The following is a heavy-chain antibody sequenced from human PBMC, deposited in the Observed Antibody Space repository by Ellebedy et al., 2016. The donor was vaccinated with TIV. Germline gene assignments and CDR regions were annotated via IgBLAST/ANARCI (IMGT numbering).Heavy chain of an antibody. CDR3: ARHRDKAMAHYDAFDI. Sequence: AASVKVSCKASGDTFSSYAISWVRQAPGQGLEWMGRIIPILGIANYAQKFQGRVTITADKSTSTAYMELSSLRSEDTAVYYCARHRDKAMAHYDAFDIWGQGTMVTVSS. CDR1: GDTFSSYA. CDR2: IIPILGIA. J-gene: IGHJ3*02. V-gene: IGHV1-69*04. D-gene: IGHD5-18*01.